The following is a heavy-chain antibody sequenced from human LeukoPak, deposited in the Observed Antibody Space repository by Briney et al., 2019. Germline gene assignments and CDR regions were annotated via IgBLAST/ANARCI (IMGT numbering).Heavy chain of an antibody. J-gene: IGHJ2*01. CDR2: IKEDGSDK. CDR1: GFIFSSYW. V-gene: IGHV3-7*01. D-gene: IGHD6-13*01. CDR3: AKGSSSSRYWYFDL. Sequence: PGGSLRLSCAASGFIFSSYWMAWVRQAPGKGLEWVANIKEDGSDKNYVDSVKGRFTISRDNAKNSLYLQMNSLRAEDTAVYYCAKGSSSSRYWYFDLWGRGTLVTVSS.